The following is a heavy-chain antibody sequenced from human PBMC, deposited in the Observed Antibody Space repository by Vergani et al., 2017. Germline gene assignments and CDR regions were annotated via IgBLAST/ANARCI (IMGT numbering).Heavy chain of an antibody. CDR2: TRNKANSYTT. CDR1: GFTFSDHY. Sequence: EVQLVESGGGLVQPGGSLRLSCAASGFTFSDHYMDWVRQAPGKGLEWVGRTRNKANSYTTEYAASVKGRVTISRDESKNSLYLQMNSLKTEDTAVYDCATEGDYWGQGTLVTVSS. V-gene: IGHV3-72*01. CDR3: ATEGDY. J-gene: IGHJ4*02.